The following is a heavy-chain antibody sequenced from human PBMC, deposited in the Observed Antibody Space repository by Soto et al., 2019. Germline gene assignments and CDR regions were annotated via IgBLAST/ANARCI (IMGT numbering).Heavy chain of an antibody. CDR3: ASRDMSYEILTCPSQSGGAFDI. J-gene: IGHJ3*02. V-gene: IGHV1-69*13. Sequence: SVKVSCKASGGTFSSYAISWVRQAPGQGLEWMGGIIPIFGTANYAQKFQGRVTITADESTSTAYMELSSLRSEDTAVYYCASRDMSYEILTCPSQSGGAFDIWGQGTMVTVS. D-gene: IGHD3-9*01. CDR2: IIPIFGTA. CDR1: GGTFSSYA.